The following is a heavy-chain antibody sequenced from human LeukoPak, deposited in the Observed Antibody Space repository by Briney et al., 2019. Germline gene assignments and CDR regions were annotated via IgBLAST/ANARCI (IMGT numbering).Heavy chain of an antibody. Sequence: PGGSLSLSCVASGITFRSSSMHWVRQAPGKGLEWLAFIRFDGSTKYYADSVKGRFTVSRDNSKSTLYLQMNSLRAEDTAVYYCAQPDFWGQGTLVTVSS. CDR1: GITFRSSS. CDR2: IRFDGSTK. V-gene: IGHV3-30*02. CDR3: AQPDF. J-gene: IGHJ4*02.